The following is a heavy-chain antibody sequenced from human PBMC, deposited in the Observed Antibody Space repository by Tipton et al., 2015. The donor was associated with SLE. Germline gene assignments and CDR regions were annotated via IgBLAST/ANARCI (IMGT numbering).Heavy chain of an antibody. J-gene: IGHJ3*02. CDR2: IYTSGST. CDR1: CGSISSYY. CDR3: ARDRHYYDSSGGDAFDI. V-gene: IGHV4-4*07. D-gene: IGHD3-22*01. Sequence: LRLSCTVSCGSISSYYWSWIRQPAGKGLEWIGRIYTSGSTNYNPSLKSRVTLSVDTSKNTFSLKLSSVTAADTAVYYCARDRHYYDSSGGDAFDIWGQGTMVTVSS.